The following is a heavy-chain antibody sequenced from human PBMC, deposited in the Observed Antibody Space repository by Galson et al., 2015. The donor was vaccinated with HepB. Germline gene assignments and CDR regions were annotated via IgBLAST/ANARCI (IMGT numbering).Heavy chain of an antibody. V-gene: IGHV1-69*13. D-gene: IGHD4-23*01. J-gene: IGHJ6*02. Sequence: SVKVSCKASGGTFHIYVISWARQAPRQGLEWIGGSIPIFGTAYYAPKFQGRVTITADESTSTAYMELSSLRSEDTAVYYCAIASVEGGRGYYYGMDVWAKGPRSPSP. CDR2: SIPIFGTA. CDR1: GGTFHIYV. CDR3: AIASVEGGRGYYYGMDV.